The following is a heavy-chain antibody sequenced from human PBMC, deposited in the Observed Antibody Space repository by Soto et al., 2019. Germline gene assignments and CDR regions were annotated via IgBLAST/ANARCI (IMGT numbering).Heavy chain of an antibody. CDR1: GFTFGSYA. V-gene: IGHV3-23*01. D-gene: IGHD3-16*01. CDR2: ISGSGRTT. J-gene: IGHJ6*03. Sequence: EMQLLESGGGLVQPGGSLRLSCAASGFTFGSYAMNWLRQAPGGGLECVSFISGSGRTTYYADSVKGRFTVSRDNSKNTLYLQMNSLRAEDTALYYCAKFRGPSYSYYSMDVWGKGTTVTVSS. CDR3: AKFRGPSYSYYSMDV.